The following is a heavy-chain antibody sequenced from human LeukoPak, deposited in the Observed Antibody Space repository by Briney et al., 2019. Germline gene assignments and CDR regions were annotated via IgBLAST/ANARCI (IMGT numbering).Heavy chain of an antibody. Sequence: GGSLGLSCAASGFTFSSYSMNWVRQAPGKGLEWVSSISSSSSYIYYADSVKGRFTISRDNAKNSLYLQMNSLRAEDTAVYYCAREISNTEGFVVVAATFPDYWGQGTLVTVSS. D-gene: IGHD2-15*01. J-gene: IGHJ4*02. V-gene: IGHV3-21*01. CDR1: GFTFSSYS. CDR3: AREISNTEGFVVVAATFPDY. CDR2: ISSSSSYI.